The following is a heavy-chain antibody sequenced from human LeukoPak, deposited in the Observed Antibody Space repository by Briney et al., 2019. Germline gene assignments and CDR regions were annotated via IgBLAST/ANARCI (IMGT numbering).Heavy chain of an antibody. CDR2: ISSSGSTI. J-gene: IGHJ4*02. V-gene: IGHV3-11*01. Sequence: GGSLRLSCAASGFTFSDYYMSWIRQAPGKGLEWVSYISSSGSTIYYADSVKGRFTISRDNAKNSLYLQMNSLRAEGTAVYYCAREATTTDWVDYWGQGTLVTVSS. CDR1: GFTFSDYY. D-gene: IGHD5-24*01. CDR3: AREATTTDWVDY.